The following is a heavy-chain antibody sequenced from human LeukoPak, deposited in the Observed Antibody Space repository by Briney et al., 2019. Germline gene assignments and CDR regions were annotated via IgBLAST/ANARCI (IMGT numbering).Heavy chain of an antibody. CDR1: GFTFNKYW. V-gene: IGHV3-74*01. J-gene: IGHJ5*02. Sequence: AGGSLRLSCVASGFTFNKYWMHWVRQIPGEGLVWVSRIDNNGVETVYADSVKGRFTIPRDNAKNTLYLQMNSLRVEDTAIYYCARDRPHNWFDPWGQGTLVTVSS. CDR3: ARDRPHNWFDP. CDR2: IDNNGVET.